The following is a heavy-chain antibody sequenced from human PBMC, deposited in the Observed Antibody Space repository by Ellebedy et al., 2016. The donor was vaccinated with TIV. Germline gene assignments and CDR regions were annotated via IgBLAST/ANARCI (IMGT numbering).Heavy chain of an antibody. Sequence: PGGSLRLSCTASGFTFSSYAMSWVRQAPGKGLEWVSGVNAGGVVIAYADSVKGRFTISRDNSRNTLYLQMNSLRADDTAIYYCARGGYYDDYARLDYWGQGTLVIVSS. J-gene: IGHJ4*02. CDR3: ARGGYYDDYARLDY. CDR2: VNAGGVVI. D-gene: IGHD4-17*01. CDR1: GFTFSSYA. V-gene: IGHV3-23*01.